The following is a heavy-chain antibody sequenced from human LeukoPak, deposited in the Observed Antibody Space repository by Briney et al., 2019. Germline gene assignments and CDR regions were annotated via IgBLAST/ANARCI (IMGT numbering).Heavy chain of an antibody. CDR3: AKQLGYCSDGSCYFPY. D-gene: IGHD2-15*01. Sequence: GGSLRLSCAASGFTFSSCGMTWVRQAPGKGLEWVSAISNNGGYTYYADSVQGRFTISRDNSKSTLCLQMNSLRAEDTAVYYCAKQLGYCSDGSCYFPYWGQGTLVTVSS. CDR2: ISNNGGYT. J-gene: IGHJ4*02. CDR1: GFTFSSCG. V-gene: IGHV3-23*01.